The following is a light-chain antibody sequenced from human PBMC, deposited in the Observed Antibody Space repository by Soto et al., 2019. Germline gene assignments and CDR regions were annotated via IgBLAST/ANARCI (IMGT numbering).Light chain of an antibody. V-gene: IGLV2-14*01. CDR3: SSFTSSITHV. CDR1: SSDVGGYNS. CDR2: DVT. J-gene: IGLJ1*01. Sequence: QSALTQPASVSGSPGQSITISCTGTSSDVGGYNSVSWYRQDPGKAPKLMIYDVTNRPSGVSNRFSGSKSGNTASLTISGLQAEDEADYYCSSFTSSITHVFGTGTKV.